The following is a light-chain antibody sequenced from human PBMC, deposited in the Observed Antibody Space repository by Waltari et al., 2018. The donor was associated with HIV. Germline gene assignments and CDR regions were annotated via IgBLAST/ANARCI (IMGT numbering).Light chain of an antibody. V-gene: IGLV1-47*01. J-gene: IGLJ3*02. CDR3: AAWDDSLSGRV. CDR1: SSNIGSNY. CDR2: GSN. Sequence: QSVLTQSPSASGTPGQRVTISCSGSSSNIGSNYVYWYQQLPGTAPKLLIYGSNPRPPGAPGRFSGSKSGTSASLANSGLRSEEEADYYCAAWDDSLSGRVFGGGTKLTVL.